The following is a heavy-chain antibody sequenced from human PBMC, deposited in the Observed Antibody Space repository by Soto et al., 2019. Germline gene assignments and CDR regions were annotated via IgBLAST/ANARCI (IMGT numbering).Heavy chain of an antibody. V-gene: IGHV1-18*01. CDR1: GYTFTSYG. CDR2: ISAHNGNT. D-gene: IGHD3-16*02. CDR3: ARGGTPTYYDYVWGSYRPFDY. J-gene: IGHJ4*02. Sequence: QVQLVQSGAEVKKPGASVKVSCKASGYTFTSYGISWVRQAPGQGLEWMGWISAHNGNTNYAQKLQGRVTMTTDTYTSTAYMELRSLRSDDTAVYYCARGGTPTYYDYVWGSYRPFDYWGQGTLVTVSS.